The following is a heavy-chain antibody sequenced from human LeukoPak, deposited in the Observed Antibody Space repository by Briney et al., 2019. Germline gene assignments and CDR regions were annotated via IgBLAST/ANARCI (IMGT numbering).Heavy chain of an antibody. J-gene: IGHJ4*02. CDR2: IYPGDSDT. V-gene: IGHV5-51*01. CDR1: GYSFTSYW. Sequence: GESLKISCKGSGYSFTSYWIGWVRQMPGKGLEWMGIIYPGDSDTRYSPSFQGQVTISADKSISTAYLQWSSLKASDTAVYYCARRGDSSGYLFDYWGQGTLVTVSS. CDR3: ARRGDSSGYLFDY. D-gene: IGHD3-22*01.